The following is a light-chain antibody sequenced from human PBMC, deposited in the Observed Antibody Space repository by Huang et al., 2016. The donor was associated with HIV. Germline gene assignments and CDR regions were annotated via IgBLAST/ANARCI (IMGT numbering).Light chain of an antibody. V-gene: IGKV2-30*01. CDR2: KVS. CDR1: ESLVYSNGNTY. CDR3: MQGSHWPPT. Sequence: DVVMTQSPLSLPVTLGQPASISCRSSESLVYSNGNTYLNWFQQRPGHSPRRLIFKVSSRDSGVPDRFSGSGSGTKFTLKISRVEAEDVGIYYCMQGSHWPPTFGPGTKVDFK. J-gene: IGKJ3*01.